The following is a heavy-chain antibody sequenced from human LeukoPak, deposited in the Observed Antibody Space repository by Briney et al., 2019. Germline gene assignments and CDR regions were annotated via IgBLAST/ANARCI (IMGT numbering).Heavy chain of an antibody. D-gene: IGHD3-10*01. V-gene: IGHV1-18*01. CDR3: ARDGFRRSLDY. Sequence: ASVKVSCKVSGYTLTELSMHWVRQAPGQGLEWMGWISAYNGNTNYAQKLQGRVTMTTDTSTSTAYMELRSLRSDDTAVYYCARDGFRRSLDYWGQGTLVTVSS. J-gene: IGHJ4*02. CDR1: GYTLTELS. CDR2: ISAYNGNT.